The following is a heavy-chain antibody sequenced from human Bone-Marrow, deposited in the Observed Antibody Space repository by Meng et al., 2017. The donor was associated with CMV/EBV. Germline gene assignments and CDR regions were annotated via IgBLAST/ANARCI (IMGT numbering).Heavy chain of an antibody. CDR1: RVSISRVDNY. J-gene: IGHJ6*02. Sequence: SETLFLTCTVSRVSISRVDNYWSWIRQSPGRGLEWIGDIYYTGSSFYNPSLKSRVSISLDTSKNRFSLRLTSLTAADTAVFYCARGGFAPRTQAPTKPYYYYAGVDVWGQGTAVTVPS. V-gene: IGHV4-30-4*01. CDR2: IYYTGSS. CDR3: ARGGFAPRTQAPTKPYYYYAGVDV. D-gene: IGHD3-10*01.